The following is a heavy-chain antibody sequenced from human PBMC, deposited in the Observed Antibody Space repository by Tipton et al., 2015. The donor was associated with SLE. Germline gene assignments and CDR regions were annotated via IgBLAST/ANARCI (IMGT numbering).Heavy chain of an antibody. CDR2: VNHSRNT. CDR3: ARGIAGYYYYCYMDV. Sequence: TLSLTCSVSGASISSHYWGWIRQPPGKGLEWIGGVNHSRNTIYNPSLKSRVTISLDTSKNQFSLKLNSVTAADTAVYYCARGIAGYYYYCYMDVWGKGTTVTVSS. V-gene: IGHV4-34*01. CDR1: GASISSHY. J-gene: IGHJ6*03. D-gene: IGHD2-15*01.